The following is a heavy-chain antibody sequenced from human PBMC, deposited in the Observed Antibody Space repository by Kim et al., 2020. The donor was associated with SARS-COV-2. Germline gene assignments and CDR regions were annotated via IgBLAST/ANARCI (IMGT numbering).Heavy chain of an antibody. CDR3: ARVGVVTAIRASYYYYGMDV. D-gene: IGHD2-21*02. Sequence: GGSLRLSCAASGFTFSSYAMHWVRQAPGKGLEWVAVISYDGSNKYYADSVKGRFTISRDNSKNTLYLQMNSLRAEDTAVYYCARVGVVTAIRASYYYYGMDVWGQGTTVTVSS. CDR1: GFTFSSYA. V-gene: IGHV3-30-3*01. J-gene: IGHJ6*02. CDR2: ISYDGSNK.